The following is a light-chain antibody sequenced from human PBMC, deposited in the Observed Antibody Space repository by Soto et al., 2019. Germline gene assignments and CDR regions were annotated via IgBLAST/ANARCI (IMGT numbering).Light chain of an antibody. V-gene: IGKV1-9*01. CDR2: AAS. J-gene: IGKJ5*01. CDR1: QGISSY. CDR3: QQLNSYPIT. Sequence: DIQMTQSPSTLSASVGDRVTITCRASQGISSYLAWYQQKPGKAPKLLIYAASTLQSGVLSRFSGSGSGTDFTLTISSLQPEDFATYYCQQLNSYPITFGQGTRLEI.